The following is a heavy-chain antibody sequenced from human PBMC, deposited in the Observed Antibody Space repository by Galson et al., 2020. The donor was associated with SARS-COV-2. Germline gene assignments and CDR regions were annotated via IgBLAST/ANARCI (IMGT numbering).Heavy chain of an antibody. D-gene: IGHD2-21*02. CDR1: GASISSGGYY. V-gene: IGHV4-31*03. J-gene: IGHJ5*02. CDR2: IYYSGST. CDR3: ARRSLTLFGCDRLEKLNWFDP. Sequence: SQTLSLTCTVSGASISSGGYYWNLIRQQPGKGLEWIGHIYYSGSTYYNPSLKSRVTISVDTSKNQFSLKLSSVTAADTAVYYCARRSLTLFGCDRLEKLNWFDPWGQGTLVTVSS.